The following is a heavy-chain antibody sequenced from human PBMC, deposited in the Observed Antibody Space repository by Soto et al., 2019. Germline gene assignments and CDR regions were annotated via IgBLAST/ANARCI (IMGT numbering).Heavy chain of an antibody. CDR1: GGTFSSYA. CDR2: IIPIFGTA. J-gene: IGHJ3*02. D-gene: IGHD3-10*01. CDR3: ASLDYYYGSGSDDAFDT. V-gene: IGHV1-69*13. Sequence: SVKVSCKASGGTFSSYAISWVRQAPGQGLEWMGGIIPIFGTANYAQKFQGRVTVTADESTSTAYMELSSLRSEDTAVYYCASLDYYYGSGSDDAFDTWGQGTMVTVSS.